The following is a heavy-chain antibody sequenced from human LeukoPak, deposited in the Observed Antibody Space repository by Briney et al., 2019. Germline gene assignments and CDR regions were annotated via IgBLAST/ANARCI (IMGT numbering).Heavy chain of an antibody. D-gene: IGHD1-26*01. CDR1: GFTFNSYS. CDR3: ARGAIGYNWFDP. V-gene: IGHV3-21*01. J-gene: IGHJ5*02. CDR2: ISSTSSYI. Sequence: GSLRLSCAASGFTFNSYSMNWVRQAPGKRLEWVSSISSTSSYIYYADSVKGRLSISRDNAKNSLYLQMNRLRAEDTAVYYCARGAIGYNWFDPWGQGTLVTVSS.